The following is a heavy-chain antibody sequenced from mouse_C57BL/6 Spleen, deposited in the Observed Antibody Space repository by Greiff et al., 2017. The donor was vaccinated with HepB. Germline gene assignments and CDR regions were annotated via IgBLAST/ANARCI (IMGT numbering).Heavy chain of an antibody. CDR1: GFTFSDYG. CDR3: ARNSITTVVATRGAMDY. Sequence: EVKLVASGGGLVKPGGSLKLSCAASGFTFSDYGMHWVRQAPEKGLEWVAYISSGSSTIYYADTVKGRFTISRDNAKNTLFLQMTSLRSEDTAMYYCARNSITTVVATRGAMDYWGQGTSVTVSS. D-gene: IGHD1-1*01. CDR2: ISSGSSTI. J-gene: IGHJ4*01. V-gene: IGHV5-17*01.